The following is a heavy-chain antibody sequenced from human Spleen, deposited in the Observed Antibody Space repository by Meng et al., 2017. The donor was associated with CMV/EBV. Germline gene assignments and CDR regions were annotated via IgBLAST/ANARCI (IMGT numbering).Heavy chain of an antibody. V-gene: IGHV1-2*02. J-gene: IGHJ4*02. D-gene: IGHD1-26*01. CDR2: ISPKSGGT. Sequence: ASVKVSCKASGGTFSSYTISWVRQAPGQGLEWIGWISPKSGGTNYAQKFQGRVTLTRDTSISTAYMELTRLRSDDTAVYYCARCTIVGDTDYWGQGALVTVSS. CDR3: ARCTIVGDTDY. CDR1: GGTFSSYT.